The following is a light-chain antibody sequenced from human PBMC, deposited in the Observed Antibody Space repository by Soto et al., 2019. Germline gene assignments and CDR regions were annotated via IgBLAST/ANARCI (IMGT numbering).Light chain of an antibody. Sequence: IVVAQSPATVSLSARQRVTLSFRASQNVGIKLAWYQQKPGQAPRLLIHSTSTRATGVPARFSGSGSGTEFTLTITSLQSEDFAVYSCQPYRDWWTFGQGTKVDI. J-gene: IGKJ1*01. CDR1: QNVGIK. V-gene: IGKV3-15*01. CDR3: QPYRDWWT. CDR2: STS.